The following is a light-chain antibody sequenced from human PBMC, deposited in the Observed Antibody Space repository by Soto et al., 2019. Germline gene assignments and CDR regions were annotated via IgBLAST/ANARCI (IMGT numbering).Light chain of an antibody. V-gene: IGKV1-5*01. J-gene: IGKJ5*01. Sequence: DIQMTHSPSTLSPSVVYRVRVTCRASQNIRNWLAWYQQKPGKAPNPLIYDASSLKSGVPARFSGSGSGTEFTLTISSLQPDDFATCYCQQYNTYSTFGQGTRLEIK. CDR1: QNIRNW. CDR3: QQYNTYST. CDR2: DAS.